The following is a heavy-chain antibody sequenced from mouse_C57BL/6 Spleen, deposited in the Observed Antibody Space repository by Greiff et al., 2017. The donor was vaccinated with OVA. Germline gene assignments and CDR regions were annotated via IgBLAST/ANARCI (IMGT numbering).Heavy chain of an antibody. CDR3: ARRGITTARGFYYFDY. Sequence: DVMLVESGGGLVKPGGSLKLSCAASGFTFSSYTMSWVRQTPEKRLEWVATISGGGGNTYYPDSVKGRFTISRDNAKNTLYLQMSSLRSEDTALYYCARRGITTARGFYYFDYWGQGTTLTVSS. V-gene: IGHV5-9*01. D-gene: IGHD1-2*01. J-gene: IGHJ2*01. CDR2: ISGGGGNT. CDR1: GFTFSSYT.